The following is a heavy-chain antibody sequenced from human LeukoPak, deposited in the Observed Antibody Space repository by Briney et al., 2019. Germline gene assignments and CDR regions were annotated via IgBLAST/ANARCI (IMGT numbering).Heavy chain of an antibody. V-gene: IGHV3-74*01. Sequence: PGGSLRLSRAASGFTFTDYWMHWVRQRPGEGLVWVSHISTDGGRTNYADSVKGRFTTSRDNTKNTVYLQMSSLRAEDTAVYYCSPGFAFDVWGQGTMVTVSS. CDR1: GFTFTDYW. J-gene: IGHJ3*01. CDR2: ISTDGGRT. D-gene: IGHD2-15*01. CDR3: SPGFAFDV.